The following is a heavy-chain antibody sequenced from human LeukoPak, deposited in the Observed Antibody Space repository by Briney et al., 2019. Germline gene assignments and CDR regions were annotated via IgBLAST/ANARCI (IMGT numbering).Heavy chain of an antibody. J-gene: IGHJ4*02. D-gene: IGHD2-2*02. CDR2: IYYSGST. CDR1: GGSISSYY. CDR3: ARAHSSYTPSDY. Sequence: SETLSLTCTVSGGSISSYYWSWIRQPPGKGLEWIGYIYYSGSTNYNPSLKSRVTISVDTSKNQFSLKLSSVTAADTAVYYCARAHSSYTPSDYWGQGTLVTVSS. V-gene: IGHV4-59*01.